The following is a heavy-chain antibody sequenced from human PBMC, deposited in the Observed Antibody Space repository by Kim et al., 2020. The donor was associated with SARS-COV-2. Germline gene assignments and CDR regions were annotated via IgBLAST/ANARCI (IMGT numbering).Heavy chain of an antibody. V-gene: IGHV3-23*01. J-gene: IGHJ6*02. CDR3: AKDRRLYYDFWSGYDRPRDGMDV. CDR2: ISGSGGST. CDR1: GFTFSSYA. D-gene: IGHD3-3*01. Sequence: GGSLRLSCAASGFTFSSYAMSWVRQAPGKGLEWVSAISGSGGSTYYADSVKGRFTISRDNSKTTLYLQMNSLRAEDTAVYYCAKDRRLYYDFWSGYDRPRDGMDVWGQGTTVTVSS.